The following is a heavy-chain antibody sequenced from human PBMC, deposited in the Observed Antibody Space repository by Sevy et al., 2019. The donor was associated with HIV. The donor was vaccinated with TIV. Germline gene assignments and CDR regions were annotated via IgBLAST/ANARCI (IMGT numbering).Heavy chain of an antibody. V-gene: IGHV3-23*01. D-gene: IGHD1-26*01. CDR3: ARVVEALPGYYYGMDV. J-gene: IGHJ6*02. CDR1: GFTFSGYA. Sequence: GGSLRLSCVASGFTFSGYAMSWVRQAPGKGLKWVSALGGSVDMTYYADFVKGRFTISRDNSKNTLYLQMNSLRAEDTAVYYCARVVEALPGYYYGMDVWGQGTTVTVSS. CDR2: LGGSVDMT.